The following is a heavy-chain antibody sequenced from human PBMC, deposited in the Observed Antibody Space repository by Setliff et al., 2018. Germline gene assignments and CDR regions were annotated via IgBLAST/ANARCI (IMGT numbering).Heavy chain of an antibody. V-gene: IGHV4-61*02. D-gene: IGHD1-26*01. CDR3: ARAGDAASGRKGVFEY. CDR2: IHASGGP. Sequence: TLALTCTVSGGSITRGSFYWSWIRQSDGKRLEWIGRIHASGGPDYNPSFKSRVTISRDTSTNQFSLKLGSVTAADTAVYYCARAGDAASGRKGVFEYWGQGTAGTSPQ. CDR1: GGSITRGSFY. J-gene: IGHJ4*02.